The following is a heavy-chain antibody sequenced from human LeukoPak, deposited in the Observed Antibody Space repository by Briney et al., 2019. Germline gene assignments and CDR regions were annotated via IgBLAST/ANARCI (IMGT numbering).Heavy chain of an antibody. Sequence: PGGSLRLSCAASGFTFSSYEMNWARQAPGKGLEWVSYISSSGSTIYYADSVKGRFTISRDNAKNSLYLQMNSLRAEDTAVYYCARSVDCSSTSCYYFDYWGQGTLVTVSS. CDR1: GFTFSSYE. CDR2: ISSSGSTI. J-gene: IGHJ4*02. CDR3: ARSVDCSSTSCYYFDY. D-gene: IGHD2-2*01. V-gene: IGHV3-48*03.